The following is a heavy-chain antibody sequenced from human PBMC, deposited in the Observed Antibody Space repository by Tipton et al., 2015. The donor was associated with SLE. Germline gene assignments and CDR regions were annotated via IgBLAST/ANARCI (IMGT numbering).Heavy chain of an antibody. V-gene: IGHV3-48*03. CDR1: GFTFRTYE. Sequence: SLRLSCAASGFTFRTYEMNWVRQAPGKGLEWVSYSSSSGHTFYYADSVKGRFTISRDNAKNSLYLQMNSLRAEDTALYYCAKDIFKAVAGTPYFDYWGQGTLVTVSS. J-gene: IGHJ4*02. CDR3: AKDIFKAVAGTPYFDY. CDR2: SSSSGHTF. D-gene: IGHD6-19*01.